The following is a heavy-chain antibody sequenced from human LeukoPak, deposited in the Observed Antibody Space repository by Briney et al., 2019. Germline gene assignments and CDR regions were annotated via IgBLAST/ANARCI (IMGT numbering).Heavy chain of an antibody. J-gene: IGHJ3*02. Sequence: PSETLSLTCAVYGGSFSGYYWSWIRQPPGKGLEWIGEINHSGSTNYNPSLKSRVTISVDTSKNQFSLKLSSVTAADTAVYYCARPSRCDAFDIWGQGTMVTVSS. V-gene: IGHV4-34*01. CDR3: ARPSRCDAFDI. D-gene: IGHD2-15*01. CDR2: INHSGST. CDR1: GGSFSGYY.